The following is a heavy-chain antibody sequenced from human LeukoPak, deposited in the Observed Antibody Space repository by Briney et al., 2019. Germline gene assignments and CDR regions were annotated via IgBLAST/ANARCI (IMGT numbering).Heavy chain of an antibody. CDR2: ISSSSSTI. CDR1: GFTFSSYG. V-gene: IGHV3-48*01. D-gene: IGHD3-22*01. J-gene: IGHJ4*02. CDR3: AKVHAYYYDSSGYYYGYAVDY. Sequence: PGGSLRLSCAASGFTFSSYGMNWVRQAPGKGLEWISYISSSSSTIYYADSVKGRFTISRDNSKSTLYLQMNSLRAEDTAVYYCAKVHAYYYDSSGYYYGYAVDYWGQGTLVTVSS.